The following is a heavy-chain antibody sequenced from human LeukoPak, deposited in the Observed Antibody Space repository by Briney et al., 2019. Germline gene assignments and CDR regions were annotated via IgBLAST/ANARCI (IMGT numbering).Heavy chain of an antibody. J-gene: IGHJ4*02. CDR2: IGTAGGQ. CDR1: GFTFSSYD. V-gene: IGHV3-13*05. Sequence: GGSLRLSCAASGFTFSSYDMHWVRQATGKGLEWVSAIGTAGGQYYPGAVKERFTITRQNAQNFFYLQMNSLRAGHTAVYHCARVRNGAGLDYWGRGTLVTASS. CDR3: ARVRNGAGLDY. D-gene: IGHD6-19*01.